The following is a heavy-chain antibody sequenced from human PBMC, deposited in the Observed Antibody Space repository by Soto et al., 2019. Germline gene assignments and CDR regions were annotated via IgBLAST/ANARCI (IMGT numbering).Heavy chain of an antibody. V-gene: IGHV4-39*02. Sequence: QVKLEESGPGLVKPSGTLSLTCSVSGDSIRSSSYAWGWIRQPPGKGLEWIGSVSSRGTTYFNPSVRSRVTMSVDTSRNQCSMTLTSVTVADTAVYYCAREYLDDSPWGPGTLVTVSS. CDR1: GDSIRSSSYA. CDR2: VSSRGTT. CDR3: AREYLDDSP. D-gene: IGHD1-1*01. J-gene: IGHJ4*02.